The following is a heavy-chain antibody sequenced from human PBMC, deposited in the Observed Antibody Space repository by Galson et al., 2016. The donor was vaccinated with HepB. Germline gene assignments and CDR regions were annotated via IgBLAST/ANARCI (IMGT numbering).Heavy chain of an antibody. Sequence: SVKVSCKASGYTFTSYYMHWVRQAPGQGLEWMGIINPSGGSTSYAQKFQGRVTISLDTSTNQFSLQLSSVTGADTAVYYCARQGGRHWYFDLWGRGTLVTVSS. CDR3: ARQGGRHWYFDL. V-gene: IGHV1-46*01. D-gene: IGHD6-25*01. CDR2: INPSGGST. CDR1: GYTFTSYY. J-gene: IGHJ2*01.